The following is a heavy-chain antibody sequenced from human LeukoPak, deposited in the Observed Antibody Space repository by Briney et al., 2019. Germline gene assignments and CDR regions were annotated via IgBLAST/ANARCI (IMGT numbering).Heavy chain of an antibody. D-gene: IGHD4-17*01. CDR2: IYYSGST. J-gene: IGHJ4*02. Sequence: SETLSLTCTVSGGSISSGDYYWSWIRQPPGKGLEWLGYIYYSGSTYYNPSLKSRVTISVDTSKNQFSLKLSSVTAADTAVYYCARGYDYGDYWTYLDYWGQGTLVTVSS. CDR3: ARGYDYGDYWTYLDY. CDR1: GGSISSGDYY. V-gene: IGHV4-30-4*01.